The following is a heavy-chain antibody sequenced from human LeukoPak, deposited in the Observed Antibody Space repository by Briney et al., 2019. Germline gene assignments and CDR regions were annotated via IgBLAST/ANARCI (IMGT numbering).Heavy chain of an antibody. D-gene: IGHD6-19*01. CDR2: INPSGGST. J-gene: IGHJ3*02. CDR3: ASAGGGAVAGKRGAFDI. Sequence: ASVKVSCKASGYTFTSYYMHWVRQAPGQGLEWMGIINPSGGSTSYAQKFQGRVTMTRDTSTSTVYMELSSLRSEDTAVYYCASAGGGAVAGKRGAFDIWGQGTMVTVSS. V-gene: IGHV1-46*01. CDR1: GYTFTSYY.